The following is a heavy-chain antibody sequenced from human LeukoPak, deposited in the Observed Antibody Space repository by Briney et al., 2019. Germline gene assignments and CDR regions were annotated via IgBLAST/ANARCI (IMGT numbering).Heavy chain of an antibody. CDR1: GFGFSAYA. J-gene: IGHJ6*03. D-gene: IGHD4-11*01. V-gene: IGHV3-48*01. CDR3: ARSSAVTTGHFFYMDV. CDR2: INSGSKTV. Sequence: PGGSLRLSCAASGFGFSAYAMNWVRQAPGKGLEWLSYINSGSKTVYYAESVKGRFTISRDNAQNSLYLQMSSLTIEDTALYYCARSSAVTTGHFFYMDVWGKGTTVTVSS.